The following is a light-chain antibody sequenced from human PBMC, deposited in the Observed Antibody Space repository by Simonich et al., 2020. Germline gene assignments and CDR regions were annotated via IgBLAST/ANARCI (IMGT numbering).Light chain of an antibody. Sequence: DIQMTQSPSSLSASVGDRVTITCQASQDIRNYLNWYQQKPGKAPKLLIYDASNLETGVPSRFSGRGSGTDFTFTISSLQPEDIATYYCQQYDNLPWTFGQGTKVEIK. V-gene: IGKV1-33*01. CDR3: QQYDNLPWT. CDR1: QDIRNY. CDR2: DAS. J-gene: IGKJ1*01.